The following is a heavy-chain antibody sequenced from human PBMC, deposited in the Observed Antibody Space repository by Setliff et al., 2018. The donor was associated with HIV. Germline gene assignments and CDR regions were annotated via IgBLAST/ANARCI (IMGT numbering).Heavy chain of an antibody. CDR2: IYYSGST. V-gene: IGHV4-39*01. D-gene: IGHD1-26*01. Sequence: ETLSLTCTVSGGSISSSSYYWGWIRQPPGKGLEWIGSIYYSGSTCYNPSLKSRVTISVDTSKNQFSLKLSSVTAADTAVYYCARLLGPFDYWGQGTLVTVSS. J-gene: IGHJ4*02. CDR3: ARLLGPFDY. CDR1: GGSISSSSYY.